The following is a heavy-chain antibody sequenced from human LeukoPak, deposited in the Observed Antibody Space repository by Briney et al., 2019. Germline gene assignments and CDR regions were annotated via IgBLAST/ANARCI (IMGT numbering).Heavy chain of an antibody. CDR1: GYTFTSYY. CDR3: ARGFTMVRGVIVRRNYFDY. CDR2: INPSGGST. V-gene: IGHV1-46*01. J-gene: IGHJ4*02. D-gene: IGHD3-10*01. Sequence: GASVKVSCKASGYTFTSYYMHWVRQAPGQGLEWMGIINPSGGSTSYAQKFQGRVTMTRDMSTSTVYMELSSLRYEDTAVYYCARGFTMVRGVIVRRNYFDYWGQGTLVTVSS.